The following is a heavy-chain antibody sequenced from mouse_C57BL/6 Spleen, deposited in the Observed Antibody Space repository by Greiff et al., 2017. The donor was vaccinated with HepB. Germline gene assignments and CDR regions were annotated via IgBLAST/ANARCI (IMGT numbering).Heavy chain of an antibody. V-gene: IGHV1-20*01. CDR3: ARSGVSYYYAMDY. CDR2: INPYNGDT. D-gene: IGHD3-1*01. Sequence: VQLKQSGPELVKPGDSVKISCKASGYSFTGYFMNWVMQSHGKSLEWIGRINPYNGDTFYNQKFKGKATLTVDKSSSTAHMELRSLTSEDSAVYYCARSGVSYYYAMDYWGQGTSVTVSS. CDR1: GYSFTGYF. J-gene: IGHJ4*01.